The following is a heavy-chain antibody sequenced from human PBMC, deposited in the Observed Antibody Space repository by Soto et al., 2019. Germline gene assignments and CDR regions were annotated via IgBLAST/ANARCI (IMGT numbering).Heavy chain of an antibody. Sequence: SETLSLTCTVSGGSISSYYWSWIRQPPGKGLEWIGYIYYSGSTNYNPSLKSRVTISVDTSKNQFSLTLSSVTAADTAVYYCARGWGYDSSGYYFNWFDPWGQGTLVTVSS. CDR3: ARGWGYDSSGYYFNWFDP. D-gene: IGHD3-22*01. J-gene: IGHJ5*02. V-gene: IGHV4-59*01. CDR1: GGSISSYY. CDR2: IYYSGST.